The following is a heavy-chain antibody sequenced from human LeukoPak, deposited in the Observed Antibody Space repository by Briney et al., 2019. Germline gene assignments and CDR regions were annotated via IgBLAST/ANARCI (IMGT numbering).Heavy chain of an antibody. CDR2: LSYDGSLK. Sequence: HPGGSLRLSCTGSGFTFSDSGMHWVRQAPGKGLEWMAILSYDGSLKYYADSVKGRFTISRDNSKNTLYLQMNSLRVEDTAVYYCATSIERSTWGSHALDFCGQGTLVTVSS. V-gene: IGHV3-30*04. J-gene: IGHJ4*02. CDR1: GFTFSDSG. CDR3: ATSIERSTWGSHALDF. D-gene: IGHD3-16*01.